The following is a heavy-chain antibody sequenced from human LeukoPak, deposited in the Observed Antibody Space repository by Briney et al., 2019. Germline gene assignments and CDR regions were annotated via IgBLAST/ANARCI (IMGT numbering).Heavy chain of an antibody. CDR1: GYTLTELS. CDR3: ATGWATRSSWSFDY. CDR2: FDPEDGET. J-gene: IGHJ4*02. D-gene: IGHD6-13*01. Sequence: ASVKVSCKVSGYTLTELSMHWVRQAPGKGLEWMGGFDPEDGETIYAQKFQGRVTMTEDTSTDTAYMELSSLRSEDTAVYYCATGWATRSSWSFDYWGQGTLVTVSS. V-gene: IGHV1-24*01.